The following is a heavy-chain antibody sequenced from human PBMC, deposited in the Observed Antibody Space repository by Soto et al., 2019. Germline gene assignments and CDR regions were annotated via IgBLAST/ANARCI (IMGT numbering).Heavy chain of an antibody. Sequence: TLSLTCTVSGGSISSGDYYWSWIRQHPGKGLEWIGYIYYSGSTYYNPSLKSRVTISVDTSKNQFSLKLSSVTAADTAVYYCARDRGSSLSYGMDVWGQGTTVTVSS. V-gene: IGHV4-31*03. CDR1: GGSISSGDYY. CDR3: ARDRGSSLSYGMDV. CDR2: IYYSGST. D-gene: IGHD6-13*01. J-gene: IGHJ6*02.